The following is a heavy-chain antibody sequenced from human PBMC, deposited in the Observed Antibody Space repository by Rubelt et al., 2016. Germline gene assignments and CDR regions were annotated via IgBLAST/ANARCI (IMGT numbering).Heavy chain of an antibody. V-gene: IGHV4-31*02. Sequence: GWIRQHPGKGLEWIGYIYYSGSTYYNPSLKSRITISLDTSTNQFSLKLSSVTAADTAVYFCARGCDTSCSAPYFHYSGLDVWGQGTTVTVSS. CDR2: IYYSGST. CDR3: ARGCDTSCSAPYFHYSGLDV. D-gene: IGHD3-22*01. J-gene: IGHJ6*02.